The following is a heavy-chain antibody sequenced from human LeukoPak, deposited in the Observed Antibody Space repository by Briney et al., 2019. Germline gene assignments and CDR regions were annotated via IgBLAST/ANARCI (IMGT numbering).Heavy chain of an antibody. Sequence: PGGSLRLSCAASGFTVSSNYMSWVRQAPGKGLEWVSVIYSGGSTYYADSVKGRFTISRDNSKNTLYLQMNSLRAEDTAVYYCARDPKPRAVATVRDGYWGQGTLVTVSS. D-gene: IGHD5-12*01. CDR2: IYSGGST. V-gene: IGHV3-66*01. J-gene: IGHJ4*02. CDR1: GFTVSSNY. CDR3: ARDPKPRAVATVRDGY.